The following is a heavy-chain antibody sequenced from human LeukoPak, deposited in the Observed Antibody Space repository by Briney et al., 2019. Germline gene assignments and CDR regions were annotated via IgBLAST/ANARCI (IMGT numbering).Heavy chain of an antibody. Sequence: QPXGSLRLSCXXXGFTXXSXAMSWVRQAPGKGLEWVSAISGSGGSTYYADSVKGRFTISRDNSKDTLYLQMNSLRAEDTAVYYCAKDEQWLVRYFDYWGQGTLVTVSS. D-gene: IGHD6-19*01. CDR1: GFTXXSXA. V-gene: IGHV3-23*01. CDR3: AKDEQWLVRYFDY. J-gene: IGHJ4*02. CDR2: ISGSGGST.